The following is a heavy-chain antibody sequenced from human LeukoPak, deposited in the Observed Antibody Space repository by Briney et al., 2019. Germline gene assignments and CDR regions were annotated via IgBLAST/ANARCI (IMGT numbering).Heavy chain of an antibody. J-gene: IGHJ4*02. CDR1: GYTFTGYH. V-gene: IGHV1-2*02. CDR2: INSNTGGT. Sequence: ASVKVSCKASGYTFTGYHMHWVRQAPGQGLEWMGCINSNTGGTQYAQNFQGRVTMSRDTSVRTVYMELSRLRSDDTAVYYCARDDSGSDLNSFDYWGQGTLVTVSS. D-gene: IGHD1-26*01. CDR3: ARDDSGSDLNSFDY.